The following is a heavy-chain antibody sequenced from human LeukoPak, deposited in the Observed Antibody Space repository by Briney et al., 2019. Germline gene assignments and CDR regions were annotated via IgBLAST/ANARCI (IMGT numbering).Heavy chain of an antibody. V-gene: IGHV4-59*10. D-gene: IGHD3-22*01. J-gene: IGHJ4*02. Sequence: KPSETLSLTCVVYGGSFSSYYWSWIRQPAGKGLEWIGRIYTTGGTVYNPSLKSRVTMSVDTSKNQFSLKLSSVTAADTAVYYCARGFYYYDTSGRGFYFDYWGQGTLVTVSS. CDR1: GGSFSSYY. CDR3: ARGFYYYDTSGRGFYFDY. CDR2: IYTTGGT.